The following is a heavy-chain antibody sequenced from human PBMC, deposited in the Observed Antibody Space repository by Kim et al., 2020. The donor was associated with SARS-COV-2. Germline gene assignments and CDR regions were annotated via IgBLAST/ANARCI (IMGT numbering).Heavy chain of an antibody. V-gene: IGHV3-23*01. CDR3: AKGEDIVVVPAAFIDY. J-gene: IGHJ4*02. Sequence: SVKGRFTISRDNSKNTLYLQMNSLRAEDTAVYYCAKGEDIVVVPAAFIDYWGQGTLVTVSS. D-gene: IGHD2-2*01.